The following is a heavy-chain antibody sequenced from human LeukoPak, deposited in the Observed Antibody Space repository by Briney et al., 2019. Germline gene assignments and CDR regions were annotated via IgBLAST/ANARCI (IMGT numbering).Heavy chain of an antibody. D-gene: IGHD4-23*01. V-gene: IGHV1-2*06. Sequence: GASVKVSCKASGYTFTAYYMHWMRQAPGQGLEWMGRINPNSGDTIYAQNFQGRVTVTRDTSISTAYMELSRLRSDDTAVYYCACWGGGNQGHWGQGTLVTVSS. CDR3: ACWGGGNQGH. J-gene: IGHJ4*02. CDR2: INPNSGDT. CDR1: GYTFTAYY.